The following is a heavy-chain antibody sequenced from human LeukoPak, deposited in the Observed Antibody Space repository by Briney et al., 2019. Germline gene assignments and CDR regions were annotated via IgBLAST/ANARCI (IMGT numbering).Heavy chain of an antibody. J-gene: IGHJ4*02. CDR2: IYYSGST. CDR1: GGSISSSSYY. V-gene: IGHV4-39*01. D-gene: IGHD1-26*01. Sequence: PSETLSLTCTVSGGSISSSSYYWDWIRQPPGKGLEWIGCIYYSGSTYYNPSLKSRVTISVDTSKIQFSLKRSSVTAADTAVYYCARRWRSDREFDYWGQGTLVTVSS. CDR3: ARRWRSDREFDY.